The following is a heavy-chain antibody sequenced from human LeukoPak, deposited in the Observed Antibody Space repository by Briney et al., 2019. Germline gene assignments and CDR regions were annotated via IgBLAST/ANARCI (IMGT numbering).Heavy chain of an antibody. CDR3: TKGYSYGFWRWFDP. V-gene: IGHV3-15*01. D-gene: IGHD5-18*01. J-gene: IGHJ5*02. CDR1: GFTFGNAW. Sequence: GGSLRLSCAASGFTFGNAWMSWVRQAPGKGLEWVGRIKSKTDGGTTDYAAPVKGRFTISRDDSKNTLYLQMNSLKTEDTAVYYCTKGYSYGFWRWFDPWGQGTLVTVSS. CDR2: IKSKTDGGTT.